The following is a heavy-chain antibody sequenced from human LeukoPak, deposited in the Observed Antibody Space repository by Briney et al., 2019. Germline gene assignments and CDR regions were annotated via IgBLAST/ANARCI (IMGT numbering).Heavy chain of an antibody. CDR3: ARDLRLGESYYYYMDV. CDR1: GGSFSSYY. V-gene: IGHV4-4*07. CDR2: IYTSGST. Sequence: SETLSLTCAVYGGSFSSYYWSWIRQPAGKGLEWIGRIYTSGSTNYNPSLKSRVTMSVDTSKNQFSLKLSSVTAADTAVYYCARDLRLGESYYYYMDVWGKGTTVTVSS. D-gene: IGHD3-16*01. J-gene: IGHJ6*03.